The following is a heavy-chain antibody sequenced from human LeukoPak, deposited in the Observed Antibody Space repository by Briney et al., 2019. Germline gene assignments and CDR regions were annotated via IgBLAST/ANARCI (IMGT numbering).Heavy chain of an antibody. J-gene: IGHJ4*02. V-gene: IGHV3-30*18. CDR3: AKGPFVRGFDY. Sequence: GGSLRLSCAASGFTFSTYGMHWVRQAPGKGLEWVAVISYDGSNKYYADSVKGRFTISRDNSKNTLYLQMNSLRAEDTGVYYCAKGPFVRGFDYWGQGTLVTVSS. D-gene: IGHD2/OR15-2a*01. CDR1: GFTFSTYG. CDR2: ISYDGSNK.